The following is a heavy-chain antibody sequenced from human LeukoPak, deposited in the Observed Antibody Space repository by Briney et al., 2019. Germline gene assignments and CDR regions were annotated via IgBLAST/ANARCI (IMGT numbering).Heavy chain of an antibody. Sequence: ASVKVSCKASGYTFTGYYMHWVRQAPGQGLEWMGWINPNSGGTNYAQKLQGRVTMTTDTSTSTAYMELRSLRSDDTAVYYCARWLGTGYFHYFDYWGQGTLVTVSS. D-gene: IGHD3/OR15-3a*01. CDR1: GYTFTGYY. CDR2: INPNSGGT. V-gene: IGHV1-2*02. CDR3: ARWLGTGYFHYFDY. J-gene: IGHJ4*02.